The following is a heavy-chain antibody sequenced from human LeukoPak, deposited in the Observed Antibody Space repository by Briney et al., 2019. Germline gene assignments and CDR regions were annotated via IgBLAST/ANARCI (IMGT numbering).Heavy chain of an antibody. CDR1: GFTFSSYS. CDR2: ISSSSSYI. Sequence: GGSLRLSCAASGFTFSSYSINWVRQATGKGLEWVSSISSSSSYIYYAHSVKGRFTISRDNAKNSLYLQMNSLRAEDTAVYYCAREPTYYYDSSGLYYFDYWGQGTLVTVSS. D-gene: IGHD3-22*01. J-gene: IGHJ4*02. CDR3: AREPTYYYDSSGLYYFDY. V-gene: IGHV3-21*01.